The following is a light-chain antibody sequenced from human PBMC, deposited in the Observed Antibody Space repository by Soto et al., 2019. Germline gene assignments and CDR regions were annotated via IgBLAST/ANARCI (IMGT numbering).Light chain of an antibody. CDR2: GAS. J-gene: IGKJ1*01. Sequence: EIVLTQSPGTLSLSPGERATLSCRASQSVSSSYLAWYQQKPGQAPRLLIYGASSRAIGIPDRFSGSGSGTDFTLTISGLEPEDFAVYYCQQYGSSRTFGQGTKVDIK. CDR3: QQYGSSRT. CDR1: QSVSSSY. V-gene: IGKV3-20*01.